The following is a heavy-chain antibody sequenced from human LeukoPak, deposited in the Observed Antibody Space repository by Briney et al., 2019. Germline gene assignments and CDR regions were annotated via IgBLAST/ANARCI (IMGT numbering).Heavy chain of an antibody. CDR2: ISSSGSTI. Sequence: GFTFXDXYMSWIRQAPGKGLEWVSYISSSGSTIYYADSVKGRFTISRDNAKNSLYLQMNSLRAEDTAVYYCARETVIAACDYWGQGTLVTVSS. CDR1: GFTFXDXY. D-gene: IGHD6-6*01. CDR3: ARETVIAACDY. J-gene: IGHJ4*02. V-gene: IGHV3-11*01.